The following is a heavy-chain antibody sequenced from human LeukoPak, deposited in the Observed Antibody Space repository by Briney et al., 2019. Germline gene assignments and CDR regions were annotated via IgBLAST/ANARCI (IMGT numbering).Heavy chain of an antibody. CDR1: GFTFSSYG. D-gene: IGHD3-10*01. CDR2: ISSDGSNA. V-gene: IGHV3-30*18. Sequence: GRSLRLSCAASGFTFSSYGMHWVRQAPGKGLEWVAVISSDGSNAYYADSVKGRFTMSRDNSKNTLFVQMNSLRAEDTAVYYCAKDLSGRKGPFDYWGQGTLVTVSS. J-gene: IGHJ4*02. CDR3: AKDLSGRKGPFDY.